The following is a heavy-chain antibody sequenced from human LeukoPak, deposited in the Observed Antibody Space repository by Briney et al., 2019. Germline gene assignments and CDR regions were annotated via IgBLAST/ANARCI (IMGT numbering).Heavy chain of an antibody. J-gene: IGHJ5*02. CDR2: IIPIFGTA. D-gene: IGHD3-10*01. CDR3: ARLWFGELSNWFDP. Sequence: GASMKVSCKASGYTFTGYYMHWVRQAPGQGLEWMGGIIPIFGTANYAQKFQGRVTITADESTSTAYMELSSLRSEDTAVYYCARLWFGELSNWFDPWGQGTLVTVSS. CDR1: GYTFTGYY. V-gene: IGHV1-69*13.